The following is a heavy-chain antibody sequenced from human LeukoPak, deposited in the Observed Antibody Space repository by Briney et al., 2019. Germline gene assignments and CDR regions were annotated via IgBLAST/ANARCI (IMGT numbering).Heavy chain of an antibody. V-gene: IGHV3-48*03. CDR1: GFDFKTYE. CDR2: ISGRNII. Sequence: GGSLRLSCAASGFDFKTYEMNWVRQAPGKGLEWISYISGRNIINYADSVKGRYTISRDNTKNSLYLQMNSLRAEDTAVYYCARVLWFGESNALDTWGQGTVVTVSS. D-gene: IGHD3-10*01. CDR3: ARVLWFGESNALDT. J-gene: IGHJ3*02.